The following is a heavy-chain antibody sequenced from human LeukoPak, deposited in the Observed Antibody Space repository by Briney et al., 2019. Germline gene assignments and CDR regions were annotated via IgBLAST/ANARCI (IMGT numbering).Heavy chain of an antibody. J-gene: IGHJ3*02. CDR2: IYTSGST. CDR1: GGSISSGSYY. Sequence: SQTLSLTCTVSGGSISSGSYYWSWIRQPAGKGLEWIGRIYTSGSTNYNPSLKSRVTISVDTSKNQFSLKLSSVTATDTAVYYCARHDSSGPYNAFDIWGQGTMVTVSS. CDR3: ARHDSSGPYNAFDI. V-gene: IGHV4-61*02. D-gene: IGHD3-22*01.